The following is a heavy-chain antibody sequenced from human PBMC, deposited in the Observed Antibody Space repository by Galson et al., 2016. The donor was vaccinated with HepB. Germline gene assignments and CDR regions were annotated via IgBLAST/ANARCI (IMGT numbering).Heavy chain of an antibody. Sequence: SETLSLTCTVSGGSISSSTCYWDWVRLPPGKGLEWIGAIYYTGITAYNSSLESRVTMSVETSKNQFSLKLSSVTAADTAVYYCARRPIVGHTTSAMDVWGQGTKVTVSS. D-gene: IGHD1-26*01. CDR3: ARRPIVGHTTSAMDV. CDR2: IYYTGIT. CDR1: GGSISSSTCY. V-gene: IGHV4-39*01. J-gene: IGHJ6*02.